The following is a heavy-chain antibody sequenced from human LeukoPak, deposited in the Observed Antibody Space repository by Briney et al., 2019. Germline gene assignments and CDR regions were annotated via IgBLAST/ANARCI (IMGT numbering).Heavy chain of an antibody. CDR3: ARHYYDSSGYNAFDI. V-gene: IGHV4-39*01. J-gene: IGHJ3*02. CDR1: GGSFSGYY. D-gene: IGHD3-22*01. Sequence: SETLSLTCAVYGGSFSGYYWGWIRQPPGKGLEWIGSIYYSGSTYYNPSLKSRVTISVDTSKNQFSLKLSSVTAADTAVYYCARHYYDSSGYNAFDIWGQGTMVTVSS. CDR2: IYYSGST.